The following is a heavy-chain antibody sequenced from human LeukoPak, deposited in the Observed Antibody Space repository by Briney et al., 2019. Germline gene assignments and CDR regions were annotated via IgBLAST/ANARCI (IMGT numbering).Heavy chain of an antibody. CDR2: ISYSGSA. V-gene: IGHV4-59*01. CDR1: GVSITSYH. Sequence: SETLSLTCTVTGVSITSYHWSWIRQPPGKGLEWIGYISYSGSANYNPSLKSRATILLDTSKNQFSLMLTSVTPADTAVYYCARGQLGSGMDDPWGQGTLVTVSS. D-gene: IGHD3-10*01. CDR3: ARGQLGSGMDDP. J-gene: IGHJ5*02.